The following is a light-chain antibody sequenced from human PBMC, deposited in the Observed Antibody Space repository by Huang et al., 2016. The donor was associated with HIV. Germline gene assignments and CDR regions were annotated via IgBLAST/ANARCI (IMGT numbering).Light chain of an antibody. Sequence: AIQMTQSPASLSASVGDRVTITCRASQDIGNDLGWYQQRLGKAPKLLVSTASHLQSWVPSRFPGSGSGTHFTLTISGLQPEDFATYYCLQDYTYPWTFGQGTKVEI. J-gene: IGKJ1*01. CDR3: LQDYTYPWT. CDR2: TAS. V-gene: IGKV1-6*01. CDR1: QDIGND.